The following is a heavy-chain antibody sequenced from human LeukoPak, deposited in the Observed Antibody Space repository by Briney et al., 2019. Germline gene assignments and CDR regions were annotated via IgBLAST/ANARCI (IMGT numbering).Heavy chain of an antibody. Sequence: GASVKVSCKASGYTFTSYDINWVRQATGQGLEWMGWMNPNSGNTGYAQKFQGRVTMTRNTSISTAYMELSSLRSEDTAVYYCARPISPGDPYPFDYWGQGTLVTVSS. CDR1: GYTFTSYD. V-gene: IGHV1-8*01. J-gene: IGHJ4*02. CDR3: ARPISPGDPYPFDY. D-gene: IGHD2-21*02. CDR2: MNPNSGNT.